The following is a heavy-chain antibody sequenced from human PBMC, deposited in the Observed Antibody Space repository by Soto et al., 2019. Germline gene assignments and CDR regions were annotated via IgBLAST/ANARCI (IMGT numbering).Heavy chain of an antibody. Sequence: SEMLSLTCSVSSASLSSSTYYWSWIRQPPGRGPEWIGSIYYSGSTYYNPSLKSRVTISVDTSKNQFSLKLSSVTAADTAVYYCARHGGAMVTEYEYYFDYWGQGTLVTVSS. CDR3: ARHGGAMVTEYEYYFDY. CDR1: SASLSSSTYY. V-gene: IGHV4-39*01. J-gene: IGHJ4*02. CDR2: IYYSGST. D-gene: IGHD5-18*01.